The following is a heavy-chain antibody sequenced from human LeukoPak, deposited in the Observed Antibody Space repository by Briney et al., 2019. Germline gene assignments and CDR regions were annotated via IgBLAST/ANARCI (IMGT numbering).Heavy chain of an antibody. Sequence: PGGSLRLSCAASRFTFSSYAMSWVRQAPGKGLEWVSAISGSGGSTYYADSVKGRFTISRDNAEKSLFLQMHSLTAEDTGVYYCAVETVTTSTGWDYWGHGTLVTVSS. V-gene: IGHV3-23*01. CDR2: ISGSGGST. CDR1: RFTFSSYA. CDR3: AVETVTTSTGWDY. J-gene: IGHJ4*01. D-gene: IGHD6-19*01.